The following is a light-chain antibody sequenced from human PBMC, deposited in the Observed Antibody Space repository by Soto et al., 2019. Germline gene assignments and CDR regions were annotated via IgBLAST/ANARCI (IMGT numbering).Light chain of an antibody. Sequence: AIRMTQSPSSLSASTGDRVTITCRASQGISGYLAWYQQKPGKAPNLLIYAASTLQSGVPSRFSGSGSGTNFTLTISCLQSEDFATYYCQQYYTYPRTFGPGTKVDVK. CDR1: QGISGY. V-gene: IGKV1-8*01. CDR2: AAS. J-gene: IGKJ3*01. CDR3: QQYYTYPRT.